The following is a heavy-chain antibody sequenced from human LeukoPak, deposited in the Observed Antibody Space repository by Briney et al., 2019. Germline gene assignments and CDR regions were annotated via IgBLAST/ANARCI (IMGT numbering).Heavy chain of an antibody. CDR3: ARGPSSGYSYG. D-gene: IGHD5-18*01. CDR2: IYYSGNT. CDR1: GGSISSYY. J-gene: IGHJ4*02. V-gene: IGHV4-59*01. Sequence: PETLSLTCTVSGGSISSYYWSWIGQPPGKGLEWIGYIYYSGNTKHNPSLKSRVTISVDTSKNQFSLNLSSVTAADTAVYYCARGPSSGYSYGWGQGTLFTGSS.